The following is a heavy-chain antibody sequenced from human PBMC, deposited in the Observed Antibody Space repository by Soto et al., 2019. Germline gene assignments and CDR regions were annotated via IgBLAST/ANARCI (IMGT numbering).Heavy chain of an antibody. D-gene: IGHD6-13*01. V-gene: IGHV4-59*01. CDR1: GGSISSYF. Sequence: SETLSLTCTVSGGSISSYFYIWVRQPPGKGLEWIGSVYYTGTTDYNPPLKSRVTISVDTSKTQFSLNLRSVTAADTAVYYCARDLAAVPRAFGYWGRGTLVTVSS. CDR3: ARDLAAVPRAFGY. CDR2: VYYTGTT. J-gene: IGHJ4*02.